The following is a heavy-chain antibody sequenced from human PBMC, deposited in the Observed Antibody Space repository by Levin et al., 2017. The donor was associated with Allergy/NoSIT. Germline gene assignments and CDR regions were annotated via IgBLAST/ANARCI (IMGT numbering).Heavy chain of an antibody. J-gene: IGHJ4*02. CDR1: GFSLTTNGEG. Sequence: SGPTLVKPTQTLTLTCSFSGFSLTTNGEGVGWIRQAPGKALEWLALIHWDDTRRYSPSLKSRPTVTKDTSKNQVGLMMTNMDPVDTATYYCGHHPRSGGYGPDYWGQGTVVTVSS. CDR2: IHWDDTR. D-gene: IGHD6-19*01. V-gene: IGHV2-5*02. CDR3: GHHPRSGGYGPDY.